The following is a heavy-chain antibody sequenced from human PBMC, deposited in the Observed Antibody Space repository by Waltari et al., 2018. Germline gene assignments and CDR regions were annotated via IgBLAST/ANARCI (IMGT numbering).Heavy chain of an antibody. V-gene: IGHV3-48*03. D-gene: IGHD3-16*01. CDR1: GFTFSSYE. J-gene: IGHJ4*02. Sequence: EVQLVESGGGLVQPGGSLRLSCAASGFTFSSYEMNWVRQAPGKGREWGSYISRSGSTRYYADAVKGRFTISRDNAKNSVYLQMNSLRVEDTGVYYCARDWAFDYWGQGTLVTVSS. CDR2: ISRSGSTR. CDR3: ARDWAFDY.